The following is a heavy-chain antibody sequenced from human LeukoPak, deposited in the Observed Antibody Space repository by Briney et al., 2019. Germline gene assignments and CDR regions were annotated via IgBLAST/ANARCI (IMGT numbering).Heavy chain of an antibody. CDR2: ISGRVVRS. V-gene: IGHV3-23*01. D-gene: IGHD4-17*01. CDR3: AKDRSDYGGYPPGAFDI. Sequence: PGGSLRLSCAASGFIFSNYAMSWVRQAPGKGLEWDSAISGRVVRSYYGDCVKGRFTISRDNSKDTLYLQMNSLRAEDTAVYYCAKDRSDYGGYPPGAFDIWGQGTMVTVSS. J-gene: IGHJ3*02. CDR1: GFIFSNYA.